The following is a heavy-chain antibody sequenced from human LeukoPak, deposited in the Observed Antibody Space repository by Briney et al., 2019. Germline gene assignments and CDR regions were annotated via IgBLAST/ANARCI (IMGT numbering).Heavy chain of an antibody. J-gene: IGHJ4*02. CDR2: IRSKTNSYAT. V-gene: IGHV3-73*01. CDR1: GFTFSGSA. Sequence: PGGSLRLSCAASGFTFSGSAMHWVRQAPGKGLEWVGRIRSKTNSYATSYAASVKGRFALSRDDSKNTAYLQMNSLKTEDTAVYCTRYNVGFESWGQGTLVTVSS. CDR3: RYNVGFES. D-gene: IGHD1-1*01.